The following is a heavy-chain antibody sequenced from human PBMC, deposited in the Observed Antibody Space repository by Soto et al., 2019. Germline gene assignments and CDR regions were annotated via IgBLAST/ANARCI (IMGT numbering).Heavy chain of an antibody. CDR2: INHSGST. CDR3: ARGIAVAGIGLYYFDY. J-gene: IGHJ4*02. CDR1: GGSFSGYY. D-gene: IGHD6-19*01. Sequence: PSETLSLTCAVYGGSFSGYYWSWIRQPPGKGLEWIGEINHSGSTNYNPSLKSRVTISVDTSKNQFSLKLSSVTAADTAVYYCARGIAVAGIGLYYFDYWGQGTLVTVSS. V-gene: IGHV4-34*01.